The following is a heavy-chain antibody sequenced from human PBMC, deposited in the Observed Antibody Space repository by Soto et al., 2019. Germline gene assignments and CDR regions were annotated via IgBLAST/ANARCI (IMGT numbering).Heavy chain of an antibody. D-gene: IGHD6-13*01. CDR1: GGTFSSYA. V-gene: IGHV1-69*13. J-gene: IGHJ5*02. CDR2: IIPIFGTA. CDR3: ARDNEGSSIAAAGDNWFDP. Sequence: SVKVSCKASGGTFSSYAISWVRQAPGQGLEWMGGIIPIFGTANYAQKFQGRVTITADESTSTAYMELSSLRSEDTAVYYCARDNEGSSIAAAGDNWFDPWGQGTLVTVSS.